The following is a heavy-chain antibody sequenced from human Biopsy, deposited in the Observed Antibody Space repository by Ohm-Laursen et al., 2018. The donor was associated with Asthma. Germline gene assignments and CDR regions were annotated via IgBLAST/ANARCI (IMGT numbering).Heavy chain of an antibody. D-gene: IGHD1-7*01. V-gene: IGHV5-51*01. CDR3: ARFIDGTFFVDY. J-gene: IGHJ4*02. Sequence: GESLRISCKASGYTFSDSWIGWVRQMPGKVLEWMGIIFAANSETKYSPSFQGQVTISADMSISTAFLQWSSLKASDTAIYYCARFIDGTFFVDYWGQGTLVTVSS. CDR1: GYTFSDSW. CDR2: IFAANSET.